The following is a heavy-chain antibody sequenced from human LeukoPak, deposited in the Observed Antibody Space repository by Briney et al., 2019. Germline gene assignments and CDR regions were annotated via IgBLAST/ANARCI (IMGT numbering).Heavy chain of an antibody. J-gene: IGHJ4*02. CDR3: ARGGGNSEFDY. CDR2: IFSGGSA. CDR1: GLTVSSNY. V-gene: IGHV3-53*01. Sequence: GRSLRLSCAAAGLTVSSNYMSWVRQAPGKGLEWVSVIFSGGSAYYADSAKGRFTISRDNSKNTLYLQMNSLRAEDTAGYYCARGGGNSEFDYWGQGTLVTVSS. D-gene: IGHD4-23*01.